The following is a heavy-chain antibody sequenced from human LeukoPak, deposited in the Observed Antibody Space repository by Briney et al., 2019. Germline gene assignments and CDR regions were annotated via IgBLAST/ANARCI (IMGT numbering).Heavy chain of an antibody. CDR3: ARGAGITGTNWVRLDYFDF. CDR1: GYAFTGYY. V-gene: IGHV1-2*06. Sequence: ASVKVSCKTSGYAFTGYYIYWVRQAPGQGLEWMGRINPNSGDTNYAQKFQARVTMTRDKSINTAYMGLTSLTSDERAVYYCARGAGITGTNWVRLDYFDFWGQGTLVTVSS. CDR2: INPNSGDT. J-gene: IGHJ4*02. D-gene: IGHD1-7*01.